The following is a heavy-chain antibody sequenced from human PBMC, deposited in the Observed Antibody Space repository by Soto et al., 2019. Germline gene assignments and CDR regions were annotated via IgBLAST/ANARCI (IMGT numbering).Heavy chain of an antibody. CDR1: GGTFSSYA. CDR2: IIPISGAA. J-gene: IGHJ6*01. V-gene: IGHV1-69*01. D-gene: IGHD2-8*01. Sequence: QVQLVQSGAEVKRPGSSVKVSCKASGGTFSSYAINWVRQAPGQGLEWVGGIIPISGAASYAQKFVGRVRITAYESTNTATMALSSLTSEDRGVYSCEIMSTNYSIGYRMDV. CDR3: EIMSTNYSIGYRMDV.